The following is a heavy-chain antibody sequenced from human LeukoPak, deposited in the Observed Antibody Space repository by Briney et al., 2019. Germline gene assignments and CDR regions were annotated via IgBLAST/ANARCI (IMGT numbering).Heavy chain of an antibody. D-gene: IGHD1-26*01. CDR3: ARHLYTGSYSPPAY. CDR1: GHSFTSYW. Sequence: GESLKISCKGSGHSFTSYWIAWVRQVPGKGLEWMGIIWPDDSDTRYSPSFQGQITISVDRSITTAYLQWSTLKASDTAMYYCARHLYTGSYSPPAYWGQGTLVTVSS. CDR2: IWPDDSDT. J-gene: IGHJ4*02. V-gene: IGHV5-51*01.